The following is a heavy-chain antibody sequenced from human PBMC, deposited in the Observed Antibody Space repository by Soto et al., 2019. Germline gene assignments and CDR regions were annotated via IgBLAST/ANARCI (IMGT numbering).Heavy chain of an antibody. Sequence: PSETLSLTCAVYGGSFSGYYWSWIRQPPGKGLEWIGEINHSGSTNYNPSLKSRVTISADTSKNQFSLKLSSVTAADTAVYYCARDWTGFDYYYGMDVWGQGTTVTVSS. CDR1: GGSFSGYY. CDR2: INHSGST. D-gene: IGHD3-3*01. V-gene: IGHV4-34*01. J-gene: IGHJ6*02. CDR3: ARDWTGFDYYYGMDV.